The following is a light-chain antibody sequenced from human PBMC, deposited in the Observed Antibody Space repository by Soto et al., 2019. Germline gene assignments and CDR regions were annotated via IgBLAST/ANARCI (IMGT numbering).Light chain of an antibody. J-gene: IGKJ2*01. V-gene: IGKV3-15*01. CDR3: LQYNDWPPKQYT. Sequence: EIVMTQSPATLSVSPGERVTLSCRASQSVSSDLAWYQHKSGQAPRLLIYGASTRATTTPARFSGSGSGTEFSLSISSLQSEDFAVYYCLQYNDWPPKQYTFGQGTKLEIK. CDR2: GAS. CDR1: QSVSSD.